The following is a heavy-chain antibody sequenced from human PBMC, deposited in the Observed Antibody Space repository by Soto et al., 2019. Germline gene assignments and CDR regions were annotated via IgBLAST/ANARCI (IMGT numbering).Heavy chain of an antibody. Sequence: SETLSLTCAVYGGSFSGYYWSWIRQPPGKGLEWIGEINHSGSTNYNPSLKSRVTISVDTSKNQFTLKLSSVTAADTAVYYCARGRWEVRFDDWGQGTLVTVSS. CDR2: INHSGST. V-gene: IGHV4-34*01. CDR1: GGSFSGYY. CDR3: ARGRWEVRFDD. D-gene: IGHD1-26*01. J-gene: IGHJ4*02.